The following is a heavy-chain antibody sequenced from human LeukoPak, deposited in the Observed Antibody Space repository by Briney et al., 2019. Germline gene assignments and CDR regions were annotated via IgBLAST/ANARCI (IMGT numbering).Heavy chain of an antibody. CDR3: AREAPSGVPPAYGMDV. CDR1: GGSIISSDYH. V-gene: IGHV4-39*07. Sequence: PSETLSLTCTVSGGSIISSDYHWGWVRQPPGKGLEWIGTISYSGNTDYNPSLKSRVTISVDTSKNQFSLKLSSVTAADTAVYYCAREAPSGVPPAYGMDVWGQGTTVTVSS. J-gene: IGHJ6*02. D-gene: IGHD3-10*01. CDR2: ISYSGNT.